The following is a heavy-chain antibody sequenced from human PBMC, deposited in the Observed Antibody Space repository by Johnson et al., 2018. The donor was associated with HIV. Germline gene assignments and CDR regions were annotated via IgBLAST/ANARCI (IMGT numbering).Heavy chain of an antibody. J-gene: IGHJ3*02. CDR1: GLNFSDYG. Sequence: VQLVESGGGVVQPGGSVRLSCAVSGLNFSDYGMHWVRQAPVKGLEWVAVISFDGSKEYYVDSVKGRFTISRDNSNNTLFLQMNSLRTEDTAVYYCARDRTITGNDPFDIWGQGTMVTVSS. CDR2: ISFDGSKE. D-gene: IGHD1-20*01. CDR3: ARDRTITGNDPFDI. V-gene: IGHV3-30*03.